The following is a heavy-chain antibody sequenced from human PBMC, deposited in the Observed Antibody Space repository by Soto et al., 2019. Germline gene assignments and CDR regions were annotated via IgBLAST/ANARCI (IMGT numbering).Heavy chain of an antibody. CDR2: IYYSGST. Sequence: KPSETLSLTCTVSGGSISSYYWSWIRQPPGKGLEWIGYIYYSGSTNYNPSLKSRVTISVDTSKNQFSLKLSSVTAADTAVYYCARYTYYFDYWGQGTLVTVSS. V-gene: IGHV4-59*01. CDR1: GGSISSYY. J-gene: IGHJ4*02. CDR3: ARYTYYFDY. D-gene: IGHD2-2*02.